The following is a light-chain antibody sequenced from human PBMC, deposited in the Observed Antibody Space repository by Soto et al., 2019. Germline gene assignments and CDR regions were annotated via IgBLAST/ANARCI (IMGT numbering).Light chain of an antibody. CDR2: DVS. CDR1: SSDVGGYKY. V-gene: IGLV2-11*01. J-gene: IGLJ2*01. CDR3: CSYAGSYTLV. Sequence: QSVLTQPRSVSGSPGQSVTISCTGTSSDVGGYKYVSWYQQHPGKAPKVMIYDVSKRPSGVPDRISGSKSGNTASLTISGLQAEDEADYYCCSYAGSYTLVFGGGTKLTVL.